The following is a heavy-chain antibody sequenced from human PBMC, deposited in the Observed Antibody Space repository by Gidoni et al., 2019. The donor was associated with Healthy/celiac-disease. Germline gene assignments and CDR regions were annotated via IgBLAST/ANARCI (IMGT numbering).Heavy chain of an antibody. Sequence: EVQLLESGGGLVQPGGSLRLSCAASGFTLSRYAMSWVRQAPGKGLELVSAISGSGGSTYYADSVKGRFTISRDNSKNTLYLQMNSLRAEDTAVYYCAKGGSSKRDYYYGMDVWGQGTTVTVSS. CDR2: ISGSGGST. CDR3: AKGGSSKRDYYYGMDV. CDR1: GFTLSRYA. J-gene: IGHJ6*02. V-gene: IGHV3-23*01. D-gene: IGHD6-6*01.